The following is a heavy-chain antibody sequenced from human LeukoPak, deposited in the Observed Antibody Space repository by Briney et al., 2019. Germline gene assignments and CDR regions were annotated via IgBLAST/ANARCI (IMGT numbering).Heavy chain of an antibody. J-gene: IGHJ6*03. Sequence: SETLSLSCAVYGGSFSGYYWSWIRQPPGKGLEWIGYIYYSGSTYYNPSLRSRVTISVDTSKNQFSLKLSSVTAADTAVYYCARSSEGRYYYDSSGFSYYYYYMDVWGKGTTVTISS. CDR2: IYYSGST. CDR3: ARSSEGRYYYDSSGFSYYYYYMDV. CDR1: GGSFSGYY. V-gene: IGHV4-59*01. D-gene: IGHD3-22*01.